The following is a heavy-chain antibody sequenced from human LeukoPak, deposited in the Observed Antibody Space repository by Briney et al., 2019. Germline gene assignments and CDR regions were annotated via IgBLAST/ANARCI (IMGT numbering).Heavy chain of an antibody. CDR3: ARGPSGWGSLDS. J-gene: IGHJ4*02. Sequence: GSLRLSCAASGFTFSSYWMHWVRQAPGKGLVWVSRINSDGSSTNYADSVKGRFTISRDNAKNTLYLQVKSLRAEDTAVYYCARGPSGWGSLDSWGQGTLVTVSS. CDR2: INSDGSST. D-gene: IGHD7-27*01. CDR1: GFTFSSYW. V-gene: IGHV3-74*01.